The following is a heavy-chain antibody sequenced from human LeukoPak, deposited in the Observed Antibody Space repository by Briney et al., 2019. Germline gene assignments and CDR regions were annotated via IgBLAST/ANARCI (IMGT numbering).Heavy chain of an antibody. J-gene: IGHJ4*02. CDR2: IRSKANSYAT. CDR1: GFTFSGSA. Sequence: GGSLRLSCAASGFTFSGSAMHWVRQASGKGLDWVGRIRSKANSYATAYAASVKGRFTISRDDSKNTAYLQMNSLKTEDTAVYYCAKGRGLSYDYGVDYWGQGTLVTVSS. D-gene: IGHD4-17*01. CDR3: AKGRGLSYDYGVDY. V-gene: IGHV3-73*01.